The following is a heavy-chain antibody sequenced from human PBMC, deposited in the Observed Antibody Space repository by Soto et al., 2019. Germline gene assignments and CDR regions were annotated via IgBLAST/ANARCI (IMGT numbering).Heavy chain of an antibody. J-gene: IGHJ4*02. D-gene: IGHD1-26*01. CDR2: IYYSGST. V-gene: IGHV4-59*07. Sequence: PSDTLSLTCTVSGGSISSYYWSWIRQPPGKGLEWIGYIYYSGSTNYNPSLKSRVTISVDTSKNQFSLKLSSVTAADTAVYYCARFSGSNDYWGQGTLVTVSS. CDR3: ARFSGSNDY. CDR1: GGSISSYY.